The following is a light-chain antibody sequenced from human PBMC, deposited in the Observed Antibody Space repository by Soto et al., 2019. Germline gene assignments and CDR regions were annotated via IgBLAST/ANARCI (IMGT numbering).Light chain of an antibody. Sequence: DIQMTQSPSTLSASVGDSVSITCRASQRIGTWLTWYQQKPGKVPKLLIYDASHLTSGVPSRFSGSGSGTEFTLSTSSLQPDDFATYYCQHYYTYPYTFGQGTKVDIK. CDR1: QRIGTW. CDR3: QHYYTYPYT. J-gene: IGKJ1*01. V-gene: IGKV1-5*01. CDR2: DAS.